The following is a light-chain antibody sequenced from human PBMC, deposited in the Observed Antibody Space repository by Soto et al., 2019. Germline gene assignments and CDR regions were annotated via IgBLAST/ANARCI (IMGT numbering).Light chain of an antibody. J-gene: IGLJ3*02. CDR1: SSDVV. CDR3: CSSAGGFTGV. Sequence: QSALTQPRSVSGSPGQSVTIFCTGTSSDVVSWYQQHPGKAPKLIIYYVSQRPSGVPDRFSGSKSGNTASLTISGLQAEDEADYYCCSSAGGFTGVFGGGTKVTVL. V-gene: IGLV2-11*01. CDR2: YVS.